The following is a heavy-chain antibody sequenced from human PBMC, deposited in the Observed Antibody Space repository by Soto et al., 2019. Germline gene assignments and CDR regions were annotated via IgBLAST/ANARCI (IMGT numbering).Heavy chain of an antibody. Sequence: GGSLRLSCAASGFTFSSYGMHWVRQAPGKGLEWVAVISYDGSNKYYAESVKGRFTISRDNSENTLYLQMGSLRAEDMALYYCARRGYGSRWPNVYMDVWGKGTTVTVSS. D-gene: IGHD6-13*01. CDR3: ARRGYGSRWPNVYMDV. CDR2: ISYDGSNK. J-gene: IGHJ6*03. V-gene: IGHV3-30*03. CDR1: GFTFSSYG.